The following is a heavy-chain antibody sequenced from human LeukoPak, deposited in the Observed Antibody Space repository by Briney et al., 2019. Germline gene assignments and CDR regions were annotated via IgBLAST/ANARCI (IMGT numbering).Heavy chain of an antibody. CDR2: IRYDGSNK. CDR1: GFTFSSYE. D-gene: IGHD2-15*01. V-gene: IGHV3-30*02. J-gene: IGHJ3*02. CDR3: AKDGGSDPDSFDI. Sequence: GGSLRLSCAASGFTFSSYEMHWVRQAPGKGLEWLAFIRYDGSNKNYADSVKGRFTISRDNTKNSLYLQMNSLRAEDTAVYYCAKDGGSDPDSFDIWGQGTMVTVSS.